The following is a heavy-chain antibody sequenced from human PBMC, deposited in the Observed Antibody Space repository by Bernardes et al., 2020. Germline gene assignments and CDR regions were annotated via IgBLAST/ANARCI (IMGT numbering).Heavy chain of an antibody. CDR3: ARMDTTANWYFDL. J-gene: IGHJ2*01. V-gene: IGHV2-70*04. D-gene: IGHD1-26*01. Sequence: SGPTLVKPTQTLTLTCIFSGFSLSTSGMRVGWIRQPPGKALEWLARIDWDDDKFYNPSLKTRHTISKDTSKNQVVLIMTNMDPVDTATYYCARMDTTANWYFDLWGRGTLVTVSS. CDR2: IDWDDDK. CDR1: GFSLSTSGMR.